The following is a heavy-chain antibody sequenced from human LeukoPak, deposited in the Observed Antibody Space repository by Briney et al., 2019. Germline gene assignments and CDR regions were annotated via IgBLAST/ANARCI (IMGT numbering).Heavy chain of an antibody. V-gene: IGHV3-30*18. CDR1: GFTFSSYG. D-gene: IGHD2-15*01. Sequence: GGSLRLSCAASGFTFSSYGMHWVRQAPGKGLEWVAVISYDGSNKYYADSVKGRFTISRDNSKNTLCLQMNSLRAEDTAVYYCAKPICSGGSCYSGAFDIWGQGTMVTVSS. CDR2: ISYDGSNK. J-gene: IGHJ3*02. CDR3: AKPICSGGSCYSGAFDI.